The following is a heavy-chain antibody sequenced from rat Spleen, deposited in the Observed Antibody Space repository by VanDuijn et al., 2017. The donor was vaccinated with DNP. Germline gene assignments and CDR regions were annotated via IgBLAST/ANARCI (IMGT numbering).Heavy chain of an antibody. V-gene: IGHV5S10*01. CDR1: GFTFSDYN. J-gene: IGHJ4*01. D-gene: IGHD4-3*01. CDR3: ATFGGRDA. Sequence: EVQLVESVGGLVQPGNSLKLSCVASGFTFSDYNMAWVRQAPKKGLEWVANIIYDGSRTYYRDSVKGRFTISRDNAKSTLYLQMDSRRSEDTATDYWATFGGRDAWGQGTSVTVSS. CDR2: IIYDGSRT.